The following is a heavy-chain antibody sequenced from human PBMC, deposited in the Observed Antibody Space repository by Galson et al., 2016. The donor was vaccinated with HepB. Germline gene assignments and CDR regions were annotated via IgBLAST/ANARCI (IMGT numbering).Heavy chain of an antibody. CDR2: DSMDGRRK. CDR3: ARRHEYCPPVGCSVDY. V-gene: IGHV3-30*03. J-gene: IGHJ4*02. Sequence: SLRLSCAASGFIFTSYAMHWVRLPPGKGLEWVAADSMDGRRKFYADSVKGRFTISRDNSNNMLFLQMSSLRANDTAVYYCARRHEYCPPVGCSVDYWGQGTLVFVSS. D-gene: IGHD2/OR15-2a*01. CDR1: GFIFTSYA.